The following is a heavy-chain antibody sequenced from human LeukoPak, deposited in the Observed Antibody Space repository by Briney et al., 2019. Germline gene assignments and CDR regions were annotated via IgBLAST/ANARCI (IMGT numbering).Heavy chain of an antibody. V-gene: IGHV1-58*02. CDR1: GFTFTSSA. CDR2: MVVGSGNT. CDR3: AAGWVCSGGSCYYYFDY. J-gene: IGHJ4*02. Sequence: SVKVSCKASGFTFTSSAMQWVRQARGQRLEWIGWMVVGSGNTNYAQKFQEGVTITRDMSTSTAYMELSSLRSEDTAVYYCAAGWVCSGGSCYYYFDYWGQGTLVTVSS. D-gene: IGHD2-15*01.